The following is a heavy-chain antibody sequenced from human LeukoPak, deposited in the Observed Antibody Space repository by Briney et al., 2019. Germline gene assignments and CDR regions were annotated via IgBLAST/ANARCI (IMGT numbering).Heavy chain of an antibody. V-gene: IGHV3-30*03. D-gene: IGHD3-9*01. CDR3: ARMGDILTGIDAFDI. J-gene: IGHJ3*02. Sequence: PGGSLRLSCAASGFTFSSYGMHWVRQAPGKGLEWVAVISYDGSNKYYADSVKGRFTISRDNSKNTLYLQMNSLRAEDTAVYYCARMGDILTGIDAFDIWGQGTMVTVS. CDR2: ISYDGSNK. CDR1: GFTFSSYG.